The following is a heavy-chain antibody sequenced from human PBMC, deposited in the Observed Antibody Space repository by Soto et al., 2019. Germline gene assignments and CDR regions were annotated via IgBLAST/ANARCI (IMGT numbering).Heavy chain of an antibody. J-gene: IGHJ3*02. V-gene: IGHV4-34*01. Sequence: SETLSLTCAVYGGSFSGYYWTWIRQPPGTGLEWIGEINHSGSTNYNPSLKSRVTISVDTSKNQFSLKLTSVTAADTAVYYCEIEKVGATSVHVFDIWGQGTMVTVSS. CDR1: GGSFSGYY. D-gene: IGHD1-26*01. CDR2: INHSGST. CDR3: EIEKVGATSVHVFDI.